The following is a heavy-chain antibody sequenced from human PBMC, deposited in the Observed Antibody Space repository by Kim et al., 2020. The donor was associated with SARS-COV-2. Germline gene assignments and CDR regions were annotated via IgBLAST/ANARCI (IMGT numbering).Heavy chain of an antibody. V-gene: IGHV4-34*01. CDR2: INHSGST. CDR3: ARAPINDLYPYYFDY. CDR1: GGSFSGYY. D-gene: IGHD3-16*01. Sequence: SETLSLTCAVYGGSFSGYYWSWIRQPPGKGLEWIGEINHSGSTNYNPSLKSRVTISVDTSKNQFSLKLSSVTAADTAVYYCARAPINDLYPYYFDYWGQGTLVTVSS. J-gene: IGHJ4*02.